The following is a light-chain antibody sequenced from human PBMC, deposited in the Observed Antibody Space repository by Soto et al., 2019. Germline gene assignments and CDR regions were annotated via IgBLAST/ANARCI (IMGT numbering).Light chain of an antibody. Sequence: DIQTTQSPSTLSASVGDRVTITWRASQSISSWLAWYQQKPGKAPKLLIYKASSLESGVPSRFSGSGSGTEFTLTISSLQPDDFATYYCQQYNSYSPWTFGQGTKVDIK. J-gene: IGKJ1*01. CDR3: QQYNSYSPWT. CDR2: KAS. CDR1: QSISSW. V-gene: IGKV1-5*03.